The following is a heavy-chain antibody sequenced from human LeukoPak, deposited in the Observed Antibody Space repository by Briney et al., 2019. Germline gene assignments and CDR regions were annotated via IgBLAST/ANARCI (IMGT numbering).Heavy chain of an antibody. V-gene: IGHV3-23*01. CDR2: ITGSSDST. J-gene: IGHJ4*02. CDR1: GFTFSNYV. Sequence: GGSLRLSCAASGFTFSNYVMSWVRQAPGKGLEWVSAITGSSDSTHYADSVKGRFTSSRDNSKSTLFLQMNSLRAEDTAIYYCAKGSSSSRPYYFDYWGQGTLATVSS. CDR3: AKGSSSSRPYYFDY. D-gene: IGHD6-6*01.